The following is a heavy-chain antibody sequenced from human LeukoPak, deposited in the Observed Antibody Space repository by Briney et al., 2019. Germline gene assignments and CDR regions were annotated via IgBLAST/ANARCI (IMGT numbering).Heavy chain of an antibody. CDR2: ISYDGSNK. D-gene: IGHD5-18*01. CDR3: ASMVTSYFDY. J-gene: IGHJ4*02. CDR1: GFTFSSYA. V-gene: IGHV3-30*04. Sequence: GGSLRLSCAASGFTFSSYAMHWVRQAPGKGLEWVAVISYDGSNKYYADSVKGRLTISRDNSKNTLYLQMNSLRAEDTAVYYCASMVTSYFDYWGQGTLVTVSS.